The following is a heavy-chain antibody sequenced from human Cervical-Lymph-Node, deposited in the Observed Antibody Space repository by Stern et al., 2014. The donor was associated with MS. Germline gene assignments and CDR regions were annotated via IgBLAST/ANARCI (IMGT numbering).Heavy chain of an antibody. CDR2: ISSGSSHI. CDR3: ATEEGYCSGGSCFSGD. Sequence: EVQLVESGGGLVKPGGSLRLSCAGSGFTFSSYSMNWVRQAPGKGLEWVSSISSGSSHIFYADSVKGRLTISRDNSKNSVYLQMNSLRAEDTALYYCATEEGYCSGGSCFSGDWGQGTLVTVSS. CDR1: GFTFSSYS. J-gene: IGHJ4*02. V-gene: IGHV3-21*06. D-gene: IGHD2-15*01.